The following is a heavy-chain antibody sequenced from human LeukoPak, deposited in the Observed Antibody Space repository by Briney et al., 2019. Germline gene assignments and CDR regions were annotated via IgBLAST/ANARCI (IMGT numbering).Heavy chain of an antibody. CDR3: ARADDSSGYSPLCYGMDV. J-gene: IGHJ6*02. Sequence: SETLSLTCAVSGGSISSGGYSWSWIRQPPGKGLEWIGYIYHSGSTYYNPSLKSRVTISVDRSKNQFSLKLSSVTAADTAVYYCARADDSSGYSPLCYGMDVWGQGTTVTVSS. D-gene: IGHD3-22*01. CDR1: GGSISSGGYS. CDR2: IYHSGST. V-gene: IGHV4-30-2*01.